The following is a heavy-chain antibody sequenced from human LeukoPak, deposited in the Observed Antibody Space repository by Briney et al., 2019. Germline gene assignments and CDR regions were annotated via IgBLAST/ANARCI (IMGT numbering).Heavy chain of an antibody. J-gene: IGHJ4*02. CDR3: ARSPLNSSGWDIDY. D-gene: IGHD6-19*01. CDR2: IYYSGST. V-gene: IGHV4-39*01. CDR1: GGSISSSSYY. Sequence: SETLSLTCTVSGGSISSSSYYWGWIRQPPGKGLEWIGSIYYSGSTYYNPSLKSRVTISVDTSKNQFSLKLSSVTAADTAVYYCARSPLNSSGWDIDYWGQGTLVTVSS.